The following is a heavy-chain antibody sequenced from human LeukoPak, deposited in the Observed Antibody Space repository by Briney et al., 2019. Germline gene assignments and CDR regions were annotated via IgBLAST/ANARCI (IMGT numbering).Heavy chain of an antibody. D-gene: IGHD6-25*01. V-gene: IGHV3-48*01. CDR3: ARDPSAGSES. CDR1: GFTFSSYS. J-gene: IGHJ4*02. CDR2: ITGTSRTT. Sequence: PGGSLRLSCAASGFTFSSYSMNWVRQAPGKGLEWISYITGTSRTTYYADSVKGRFTISRDNAYNSLYLQMNSLRVEDTAVYYCARDPSAGSESWGQGTLVTVSS.